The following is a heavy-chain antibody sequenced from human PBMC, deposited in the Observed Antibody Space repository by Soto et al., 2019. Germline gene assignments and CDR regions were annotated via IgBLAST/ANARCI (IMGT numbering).Heavy chain of an antibody. V-gene: IGHV4-34*01. J-gene: IGHJ4*02. CDR1: GGSFSGYY. D-gene: IGHD3-9*01. CDR2: INHSGST. CDR3: ARAFYDILTGYHTPVDY. Sequence: SETLSLSCAVYGGSFSGYYWSWIRQPPGKGLEWIGEINHSGSTNYNPSLKSRVTISVDTSKNQFSLKLSSVTAADTAVYYCARAFYDILTGYHTPVDYWGQGTLVTVSS.